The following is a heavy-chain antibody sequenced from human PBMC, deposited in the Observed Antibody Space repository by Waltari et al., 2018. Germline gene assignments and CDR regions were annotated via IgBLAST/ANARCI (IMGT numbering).Heavy chain of an antibody. J-gene: IGHJ6*02. D-gene: IGHD1-26*01. CDR1: GGTFSSYA. CDR3: ASRIVGATTYYYYYYGMDV. Sequence: QVQLVQSGAEVKKPGSSVKVSCKASGGTFSSYAISWVRQAPGQGLEWMGGIIPSFGTANYAQKFQGRVTITTDESTSTAYMELSSLRSEDTAVYYCASRIVGATTYYYYYYGMDVWGQGTTVTVSS. V-gene: IGHV1-69*05. CDR2: IIPSFGTA.